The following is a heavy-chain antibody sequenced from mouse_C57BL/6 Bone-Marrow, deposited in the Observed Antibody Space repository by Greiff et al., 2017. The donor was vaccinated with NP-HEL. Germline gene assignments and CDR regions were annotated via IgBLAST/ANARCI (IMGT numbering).Heavy chain of an antibody. CDR1: GYTFTSYW. D-gene: IGHD2-2*01. J-gene: IGHJ2*01. CDR2: IDPSDSYT. CDR3: ARWLPFDY. Sequence: QVQLQQPGAELVRPGTSVKLSCKASGYTFTSYWMHWVQQRPGQGLEWIGVIDPSDSYTNYNQKFKGKATLTVDTSSSTAYMQLSSLTSEDSAVYYCARWLPFDYWCQGTTLTVSS. V-gene: IGHV1-59*01.